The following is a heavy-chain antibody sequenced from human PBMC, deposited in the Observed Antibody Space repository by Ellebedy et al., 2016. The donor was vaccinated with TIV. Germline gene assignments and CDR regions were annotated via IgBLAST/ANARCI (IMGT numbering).Heavy chain of an antibody. V-gene: IGHV2-5*01. D-gene: IGHD1-26*01. CDR1: GFSLSTSGVG. CDR3: AHRLPYSGELLGVRGHNWFDP. Sequence: SGPTLVKPTQTLTLTCTFSGFSLSTSGVGVGWIRQPPGKALEWLALIYWNDDKRYSPSLKSRLTITKDTSKNQVVLTMTNMDPVDTATYYCAHRLPYSGELLGVRGHNWFDPWGQGTLVTVSS. CDR2: IYWNDDK. J-gene: IGHJ5*02.